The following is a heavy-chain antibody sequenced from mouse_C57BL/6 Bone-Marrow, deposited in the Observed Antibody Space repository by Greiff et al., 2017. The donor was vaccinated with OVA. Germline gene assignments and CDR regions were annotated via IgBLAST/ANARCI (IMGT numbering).Heavy chain of an antibody. CDR3: ARQEDYDGFAY. Sequence: DVLLVESGGGLVQPGGSLTLSCAASGFTFSDYGMAWVRQAPRKGPEWVAFISNLAYSIYYAATVTGRFTISRENAKNTLYLEISSLRSEDTAMYYCARQEDYDGFAYWGQGTLVTVSA. D-gene: IGHD2-4*01. V-gene: IGHV5-15*01. CDR2: ISNLAYSI. J-gene: IGHJ3*01. CDR1: GFTFSDYG.